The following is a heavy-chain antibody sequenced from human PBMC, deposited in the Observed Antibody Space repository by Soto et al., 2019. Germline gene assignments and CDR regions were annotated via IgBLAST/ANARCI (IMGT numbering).Heavy chain of an antibody. J-gene: IGHJ3*02. V-gene: IGHV4-30-4*01. D-gene: IGHD3-22*01. CDR3: AREIRITMIVVGKGYAFDN. CDR1: GGSISSGDYY. CDR2: IYYSRST. Sequence: SETLSLTCTVSGGSISSGDYYWSWIRQPPGKGLEWIGYIYYSRSTYYNPSLKSRVTISVDTSKNQFSLKLSSVTAADTAVYYCAREIRITMIVVGKGYAFDNWGQGTMVTVSS.